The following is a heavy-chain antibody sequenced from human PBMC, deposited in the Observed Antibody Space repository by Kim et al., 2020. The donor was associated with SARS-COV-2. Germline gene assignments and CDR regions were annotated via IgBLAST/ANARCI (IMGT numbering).Heavy chain of an antibody. D-gene: IGHD3-10*01. CDR3: ARRRYGSGSHCDY. V-gene: IGHV4-34*01. Sequence: YNPSLKSRVTISVDTSKNQFSLKLSSVTAADTAVYYCARRRYGSGSHCDYWGQGTLVTVSS. J-gene: IGHJ4*02.